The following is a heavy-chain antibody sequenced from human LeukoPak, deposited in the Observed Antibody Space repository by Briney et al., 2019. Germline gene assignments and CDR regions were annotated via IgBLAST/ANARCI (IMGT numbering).Heavy chain of an antibody. Sequence: ALVKVSCKASGYTFTGYYMHWVRQAPGQGLEWMGWINPNSGGTNYAQKFQGRVTMTRDTSISTAYMELSRLRSDDTAVYYCATKSTRHCSSTSCYVGNYYYYMDVWGKGTTVTVSS. CDR3: ATKSTRHCSSTSCYVGNYYYYMDV. J-gene: IGHJ6*03. CDR2: INPNSGGT. D-gene: IGHD2-2*01. V-gene: IGHV1-2*02. CDR1: GYTFTGYY.